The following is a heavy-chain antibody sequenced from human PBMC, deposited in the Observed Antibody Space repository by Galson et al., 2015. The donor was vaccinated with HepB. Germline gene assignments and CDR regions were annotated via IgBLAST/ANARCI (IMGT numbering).Heavy chain of an antibody. J-gene: IGHJ5*02. Sequence: SLRLSCAASGFTFSSYAMSWVRQAPGKGLEWVSAISGSGGSTYYADSVKGRFTISRDNSKNTLYLQMNSLRAEDTAVYYCAKDLGYCSSTSCYESWFDPWGQGTLVTVSS. D-gene: IGHD2-2*01. CDR2: ISGSGGST. CDR3: AKDLGYCSSTSCYESWFDP. CDR1: GFTFSSYA. V-gene: IGHV3-23*01.